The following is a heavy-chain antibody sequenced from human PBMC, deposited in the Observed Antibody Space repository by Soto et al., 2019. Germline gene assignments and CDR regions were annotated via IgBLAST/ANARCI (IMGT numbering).Heavy chain of an antibody. D-gene: IGHD1-1*01. Sequence: QVQLVQSGAEVKKTGSSVKVSCKASGGTFSSYTIRWVRPAAGQGLEWMGRIIPILGIANYAQKFQGRVTITADKSTSTAYMELSSLRSEDTAVYYCARDQALQLPTDDAFDIWGQGTMVTVSS. V-gene: IGHV1-69*08. CDR1: GGTFSSYT. CDR3: ARDQALQLPTDDAFDI. J-gene: IGHJ3*02. CDR2: IIPILGIA.